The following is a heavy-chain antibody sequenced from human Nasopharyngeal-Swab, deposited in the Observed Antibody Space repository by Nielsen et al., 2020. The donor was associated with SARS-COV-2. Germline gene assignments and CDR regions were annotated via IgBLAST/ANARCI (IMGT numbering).Heavy chain of an antibody. CDR2: IYSGGST. V-gene: IGHV3-53*01. Sequence: GESLKISCAASGFTVSSNYMSWVRQAPGKGLEWVSVIYSGGSTYYADSVKGRFTISRDNSKNTLYLQMNSLRVEDTAVYYCARGSFDYYYGMDVWGQGTTVTVSS. J-gene: IGHJ6*02. CDR3: ARGSFDYYYGMDV. CDR1: GFTVSSNY.